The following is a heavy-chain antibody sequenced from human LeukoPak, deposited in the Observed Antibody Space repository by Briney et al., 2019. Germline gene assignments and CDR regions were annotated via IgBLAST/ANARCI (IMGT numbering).Heavy chain of an antibody. V-gene: IGHV3-74*01. CDR2: INTDGSTT. Sequence: GRSLRLSCAASGFTFSSYWMHWVRQAPGKGLVWVSRINTDGSTTTYADSVQGRFTISRDNAKNTLYLQMNSLRAEDTAVNYCASGLKSYTTSWYGDYWGQGILVTVSS. J-gene: IGHJ4*02. CDR3: ASGLKSYTTSWYGDY. D-gene: IGHD6-13*01. CDR1: GFTFSSYW.